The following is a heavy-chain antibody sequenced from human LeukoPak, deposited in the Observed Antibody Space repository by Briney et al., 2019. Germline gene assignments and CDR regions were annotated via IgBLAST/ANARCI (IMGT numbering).Heavy chain of an antibody. Sequence: GGSLRLSCAASGFTFSSYEMNWVRQAPGKGLEWISYISSSGSTIYYADSVKGRFTISRDNAKNSLYLQMNSLRAEDTAVYYCARDLVVRGRWSWFDPWGQGTLVTVSS. D-gene: IGHD3-10*01. V-gene: IGHV3-48*03. J-gene: IGHJ5*02. CDR1: GFTFSSYE. CDR3: ARDLVVRGRWSWFDP. CDR2: ISSSGSTI.